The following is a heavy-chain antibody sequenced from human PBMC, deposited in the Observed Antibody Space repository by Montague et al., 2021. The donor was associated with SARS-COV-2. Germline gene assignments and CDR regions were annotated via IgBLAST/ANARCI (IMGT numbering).Heavy chain of an antibody. CDR2: ISYDGSNK. CDR3: AKTSVRERYYYDSSGYLYYFDY. CDR1: GFTFSSYA. D-gene: IGHD3-22*01. J-gene: IGHJ4*02. V-gene: IGHV3-30*18. Sequence: SLRLSCAASGFTFSSYAMHWVRQAPGNGLEWVAVISYDGSNKYYADPVQRRFTISRDNSKNTLYLQMNSLRAEDTAVYCCAKTSVRERYYYDSSGYLYYFDYWGQGTLVTVSS.